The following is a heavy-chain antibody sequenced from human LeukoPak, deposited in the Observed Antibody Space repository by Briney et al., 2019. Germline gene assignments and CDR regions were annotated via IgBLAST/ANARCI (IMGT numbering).Heavy chain of an antibody. J-gene: IGHJ4*02. CDR1: GFTFSSYA. CDR2: ISSSGGYT. Sequence: GGSLRLSCAASGFTFSSYAMSWVRQAPGKGPEWVSAISSSGGYTYYADSVKGRFTISRDNSKNTLYLQMNSLRAEDTAVYYCAKAKYSSGWDYFDYWGQGTLVTVSS. V-gene: IGHV3-23*01. D-gene: IGHD6-19*01. CDR3: AKAKYSSGWDYFDY.